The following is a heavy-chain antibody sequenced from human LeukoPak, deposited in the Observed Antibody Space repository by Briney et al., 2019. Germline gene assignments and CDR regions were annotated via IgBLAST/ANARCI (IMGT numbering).Heavy chain of an antibody. CDR1: GYTFTSYD. J-gene: IGHJ6*03. V-gene: IGHV1-8*01. D-gene: IGHD3-3*01. CDR2: MNPNSGNT. Sequence: GASVKVSCKASGYTFTSYDINWVRQATGQGLEWMGWMNPNSGNTGYAQKFQGRVTMTRNTSISTAYMELSSLRSEDTAVYYCARVGDYDFWSGYYSHYYYYMDVWGKGTTVTVSS. CDR3: ARVGDYDFWSGYYSHYYYYMDV.